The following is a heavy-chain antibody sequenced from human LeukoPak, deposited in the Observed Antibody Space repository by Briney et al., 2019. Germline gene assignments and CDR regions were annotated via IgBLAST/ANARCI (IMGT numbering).Heavy chain of an antibody. D-gene: IGHD3-10*01. J-gene: IGHJ4*02. Sequence: ASVEVSCKASGYTFTGYYMHWVRQAPGQGLEWMGWINPNSGGTNYAQKFQGRVTMTRDTSISTAYMELSRLRSDDTAVYYCARDFNYYGSGSYFDYWGQGTLVTVSS. V-gene: IGHV1-2*02. CDR1: GYTFTGYY. CDR3: ARDFNYYGSGSYFDY. CDR2: INPNSGGT.